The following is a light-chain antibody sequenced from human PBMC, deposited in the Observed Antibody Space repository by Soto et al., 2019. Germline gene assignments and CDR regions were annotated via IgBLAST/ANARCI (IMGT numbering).Light chain of an antibody. J-gene: IGKJ3*01. V-gene: IGKV2-28*01. Sequence: IVLTQSPLSLPVTPGEPASISCRSSQSLLHSNGDTYLDWYLQKPGQSPQLLVYLGYNRASGVXDXXSGSGSGADFTLKISRVEAEDVGVYYCMQTLQAPKTFGPGTKVDIK. CDR3: MQTLQAPKT. CDR1: QSLLHSNGDTY. CDR2: LGY.